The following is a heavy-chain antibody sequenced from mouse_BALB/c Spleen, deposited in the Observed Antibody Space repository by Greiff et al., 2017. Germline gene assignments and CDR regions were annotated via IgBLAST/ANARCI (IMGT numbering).Heavy chain of an antibody. CDR1: GYSFTSYW. D-gene: IGHD1-2*01. Sequence: DVQLQESGTVLARPGASVKMSCKASGYSFTSYWMHWVKQRPGQGLEWIGAIYPGNSDTSYNQKFKGKAKLTAVTSASTAYMELSSLTNEDSAVYYCTSYGGNYYAMDYWGQGTSVTVSS. CDR3: TSYGGNYYAMDY. V-gene: IGHV1-5*01. J-gene: IGHJ4*01. CDR2: IYPGNSDT.